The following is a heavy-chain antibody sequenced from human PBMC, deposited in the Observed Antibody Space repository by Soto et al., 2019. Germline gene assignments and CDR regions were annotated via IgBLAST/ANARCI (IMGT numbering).Heavy chain of an antibody. D-gene: IGHD1-26*01. CDR1: GFTFTNYA. CDR2: INNDGGST. Sequence: EVQLLESGGGLVQPGGSLRLSCAASGFTFTNYAMSWVRQAPGKGLEWVSTINNDGGSTYYADSVKGQFTISRDNSKSTLYVQMNSRRADDTAVYYCAKESGSYSGYFDFWGQGALVTVSS. V-gene: IGHV3-23*01. CDR3: AKESGSYSGYFDF. J-gene: IGHJ4*02.